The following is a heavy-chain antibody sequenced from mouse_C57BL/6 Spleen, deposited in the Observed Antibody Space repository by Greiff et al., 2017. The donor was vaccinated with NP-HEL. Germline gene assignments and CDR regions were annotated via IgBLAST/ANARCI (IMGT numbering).Heavy chain of an antibody. J-gene: IGHJ2*01. CDR1: GYTFTSYW. D-gene: IGHD1-1*01. CDR3: ARSVSSTVVDNYFDY. Sequence: VQLKQPGAELVKPGASVKLSCKASGYTFTSYWMHWVKQRPGQGLEWIGMIHPNSGSTNYNEKFKSKATLTVDKSSSTAYMQLSSLTSEDSAVYYCARSVSSTVVDNYFDYWGQGTTLTVSS. V-gene: IGHV1-64*01. CDR2: IHPNSGST.